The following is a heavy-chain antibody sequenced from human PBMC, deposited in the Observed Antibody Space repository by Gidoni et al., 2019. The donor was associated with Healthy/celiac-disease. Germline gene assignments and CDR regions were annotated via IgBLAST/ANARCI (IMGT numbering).Heavy chain of an antibody. D-gene: IGHD6-13*01. J-gene: IGHJ5*02. CDR1: GYPFTSYA. CDR3: APIAAAGSEWFDP. V-gene: IGHV1-8*01. Sequence: QVQLVQSGAEVKKPGASVKVSCKASGYPFTSYAITWVRQATGQGLAWMGWMNPNSGNTGYAQKFQGRVTMTRNTSISTAYMELSSLRSEDTAVYYCAPIAAAGSEWFDPWGQGTLVTVSS. CDR2: MNPNSGNT.